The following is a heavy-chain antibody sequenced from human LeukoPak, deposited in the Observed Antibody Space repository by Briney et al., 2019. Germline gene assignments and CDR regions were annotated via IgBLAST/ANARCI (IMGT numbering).Heavy chain of an antibody. CDR3: ARDPAGSGSYYRGSDAFDI. D-gene: IGHD3-10*01. J-gene: IGHJ3*02. CDR1: GFTVSSNY. V-gene: IGHV3-21*01. CDR2: ISSSSSYI. Sequence: GGSLRLSCAASGFTVSSNYMSWVRQAPGKGLEWVSSISSSSSYIYYADSVKGRFTISRDNAKNSLYLQMNSLRAEDTAVYYCARDPAGSGSYYRGSDAFDIWGQGTMVTVSS.